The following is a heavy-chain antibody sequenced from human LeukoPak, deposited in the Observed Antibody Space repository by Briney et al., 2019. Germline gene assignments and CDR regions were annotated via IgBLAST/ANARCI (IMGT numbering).Heavy chain of an antibody. Sequence: VGSLRLSCAVSGFTFSSYWMNWVRQAPGKGLEWVASIKQDGGEKYYVDSVKDRFTISRVNAKNSLYLQMSSLRAEDTAVYYCARDGTAAGLYFDLWGQGTLVTVSS. D-gene: IGHD6-13*01. CDR3: ARDGTAAGLYFDL. V-gene: IGHV3-7*01. J-gene: IGHJ4*01. CDR1: GFTFSSYW. CDR2: IKQDGGEK.